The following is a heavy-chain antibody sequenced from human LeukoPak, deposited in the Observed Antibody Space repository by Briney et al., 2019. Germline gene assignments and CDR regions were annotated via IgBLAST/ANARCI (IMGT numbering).Heavy chain of an antibody. D-gene: IGHD3-22*01. CDR1: GGSFSGYY. V-gene: IGHV4-34*01. CDR3: ARAKKGGGYGFDY. Sequence: SETLSLTCAVSGGSFSGYYWSWIRQPPGKGLEWIGEINHSGSTNYNPSLKSRVTISVDTSKNQFSLKLSSVTAADTAVYYCARAKKGGGYGFDYWGQGTLVTVSS. CDR2: INHSGST. J-gene: IGHJ4*02.